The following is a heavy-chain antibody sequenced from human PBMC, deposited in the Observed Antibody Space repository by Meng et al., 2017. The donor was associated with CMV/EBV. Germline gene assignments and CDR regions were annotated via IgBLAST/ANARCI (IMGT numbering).Heavy chain of an antibody. CDR3: ARGRAAAGTSWFDP. CDR2: IYYSGST. V-gene: IGHV4-31*03. D-gene: IGHD6-13*01. Sequence: SETLSLTCTVSGGSISSGGYYWSWIRQHPGKGLEWIGYIYYSGSTYYNPSLKSRVTISVDTSKNQIPLKLSSVTAADTAVYYCARGRAAAGTSWFDPWGQGTLVTVSS. J-gene: IGHJ5*02. CDR1: GGSISSGGYY.